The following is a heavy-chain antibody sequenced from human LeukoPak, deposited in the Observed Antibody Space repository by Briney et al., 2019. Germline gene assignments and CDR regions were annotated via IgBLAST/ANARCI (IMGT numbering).Heavy chain of an antibody. CDR2: IYHSGST. J-gene: IGHJ4*02. D-gene: IGHD2-2*02. CDR3: ARHPQDIVVVPAAIPAYYFDY. Sequence: SETLSLTCAVSGYSISSGYYWGWIRQPPGRGLEWIGSIYHSGSTYYNPSLKSRVTISVDTSKNQFPLKLSSVTAADTAVYYCARHPQDIVVVPAAIPAYYFDYWGQGTLVTVSS. V-gene: IGHV4-38-2*01. CDR1: GYSISSGYY.